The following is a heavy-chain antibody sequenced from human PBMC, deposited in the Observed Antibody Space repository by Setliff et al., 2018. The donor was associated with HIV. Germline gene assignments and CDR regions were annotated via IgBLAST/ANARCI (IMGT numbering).Heavy chain of an antibody. CDR1: GASISSDT. J-gene: IGHJ1*01. V-gene: IGHV4-4*08. D-gene: IGHD3-22*01. CDR3: ARAGYYGSTSYWEYFQH. CDR2: IYNSEMI. Sequence: PSETLSLTCIVSGASISSDTWSWIRQPPGKGLQWIGFIYNSEMINYSPSLKGRVTMSLDTSRNQFSLKLSSVTAADTAVYYCARAGYYGSTSYWEYFQHWGQGTLVTAPQ.